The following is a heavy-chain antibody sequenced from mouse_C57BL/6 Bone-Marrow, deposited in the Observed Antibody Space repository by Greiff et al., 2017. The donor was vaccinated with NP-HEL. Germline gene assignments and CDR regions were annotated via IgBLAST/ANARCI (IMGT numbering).Heavy chain of an antibody. CDR1: GFTFSSYA. Sequence: EVNVVESGEGLVKPGGSLKLSCAASGFTFSSYAMSWVRQTPEKRLEWVAYISSGGDYIYYADTVKGRFTISRDNARNTLYLQMSSLKSEDTAMYYCTRYYSNYVRVMDYWGQGTSVTVSS. V-gene: IGHV5-9-1*02. CDR3: TRYYSNYVRVMDY. D-gene: IGHD2-5*01. J-gene: IGHJ4*01. CDR2: ISSGGDYI.